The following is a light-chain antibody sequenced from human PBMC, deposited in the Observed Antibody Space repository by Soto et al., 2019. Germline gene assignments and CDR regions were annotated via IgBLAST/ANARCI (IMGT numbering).Light chain of an antibody. CDR3: QQYGSTPLT. Sequence: EIGLTQSPGTLSLSPGGRATLSCRASQSVSRNYVAWYQQKPGQAPRLLIYGASSRASGIPDRFSGSGSGADFTLSITRLEPEDFALYYCQQYGSTPLTFGGGTKVDI. CDR1: QSVSRNY. V-gene: IGKV3-20*01. CDR2: GAS. J-gene: IGKJ4*01.